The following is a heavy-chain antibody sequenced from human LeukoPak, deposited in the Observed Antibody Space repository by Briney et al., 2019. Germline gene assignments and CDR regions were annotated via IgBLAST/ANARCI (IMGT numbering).Heavy chain of an antibody. V-gene: IGHV3-23*01. CDR1: GFTVSSNY. CDR3: AKGEAYCSSTSCYYLDY. J-gene: IGHJ4*02. D-gene: IGHD2-2*01. Sequence: GGSLRLSCAASGFTVSSNYMSWVRQAPGKGLEWVSGISGSGGSTYYANSVKGRITISRDNSKNTLYLQMNSLRAEDTAVYHCAKGEAYCSSTSCYYLDYWGQGTLVTVSS. CDR2: ISGSGGST.